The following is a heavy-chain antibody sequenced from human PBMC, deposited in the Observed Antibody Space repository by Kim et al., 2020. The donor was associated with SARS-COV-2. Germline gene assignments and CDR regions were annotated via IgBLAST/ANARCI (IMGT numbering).Heavy chain of an antibody. CDR1: GYSFGSYW. J-gene: IGHJ4*02. D-gene: IGHD1-26*01. Sequence: GESLKISCKASGYSFGSYWIGWVRQMPGKGLEWMGIIDPSDSDFRYSPSFQGQVTISVDKSISTAYLQWNSLKASDTAMYYCARRFTSREPFDYWGQGTLVTVSS. CDR2: IDPSDSDF. V-gene: IGHV5-51*01. CDR3: ARRFTSREPFDY.